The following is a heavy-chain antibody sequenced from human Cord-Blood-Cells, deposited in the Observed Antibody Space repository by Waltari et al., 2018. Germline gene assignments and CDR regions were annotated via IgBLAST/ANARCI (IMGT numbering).Heavy chain of an antibody. J-gene: IGHJ4*02. Sequence: QVQLVQSGAEVKKPGASVKVSCKASGYTFTGYYMPWVRQAPGQGLEWMGWINPNSGGTNYAQKFQGRVTMTRDTSISTAYMELSRLRSDDTAVYYCARAHDIVVVPAANRFDYWGQGTLVTVSS. D-gene: IGHD2-2*01. CDR3: ARAHDIVVVPAANRFDY. CDR2: INPNSGGT. CDR1: GYTFTGYY. V-gene: IGHV1-2*02.